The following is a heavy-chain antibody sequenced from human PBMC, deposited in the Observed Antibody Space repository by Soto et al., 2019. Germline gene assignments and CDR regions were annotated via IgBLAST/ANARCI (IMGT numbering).Heavy chain of an antibody. J-gene: IGHJ4*02. D-gene: IGHD2-21*02. Sequence: SETLSLTCAVYGGSFSGYYWTWIRQPPGKGLEWIGEINHSGGTNYNPSLKSRVTISVDTSQNQFSLKLKSVTAADTAVYYCGRLLCGVCSIDYWGRGTLVTV. CDR3: GRLLCGVCSIDY. CDR1: GGSFSGYY. CDR2: INHSGGT. V-gene: IGHV4-34*01.